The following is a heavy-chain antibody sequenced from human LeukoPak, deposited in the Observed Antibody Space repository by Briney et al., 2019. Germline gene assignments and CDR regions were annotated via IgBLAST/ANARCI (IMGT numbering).Heavy chain of an antibody. V-gene: IGHV4-39*02. D-gene: IGHD4-23*01. J-gene: IGHJ6*02. Sequence: SETLSLTCTVSGGSISSISSNNYHWGWIRQPPGKGLEWIGSIYYSGSTYYNPSLKSRVTISVDTSKNQFSLKLSSVTAADTALYYCAREMGVVTAHGIDVWGQGTTVTVSS. CDR3: AREMGVVTAHGIDV. CDR2: IYYSGST. CDR1: GGSISSISSNNYH.